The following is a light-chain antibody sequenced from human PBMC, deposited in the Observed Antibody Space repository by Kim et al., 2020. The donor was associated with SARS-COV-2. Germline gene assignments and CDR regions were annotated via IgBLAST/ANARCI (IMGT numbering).Light chain of an antibody. CDR2: GKN. V-gene: IGLV3-19*01. Sequence: SSELTQDPAVSVALGQTVRITCQGDSLRSYYATWYQQKPGQAPILVIYGKNNRPLGIPDRFSGSSSGNTASLTITGTQAGDEADYYCNSRDNNDNVVFGGGTQLTVL. CDR1: SLRSYY. J-gene: IGLJ2*01. CDR3: NSRDNNDNVV.